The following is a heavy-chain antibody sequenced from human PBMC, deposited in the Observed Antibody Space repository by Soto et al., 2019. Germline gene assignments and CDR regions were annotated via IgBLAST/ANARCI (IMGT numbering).Heavy chain of an antibody. CDR3: ARDVGGYCSGGRCYSDGMDV. CDR1: GFTFSSYS. Sequence: PGGSLRLSCAASGFTFSSYSMNWVHQAPGKGLEWVSSIRTSSTYIFYADSVKGRFTISRDNAKNSLYLQMNSLRAEDTAVYSCARDVGGYCSGGRCYSDGMDVWGQGTTVTVSS. V-gene: IGHV3-21*01. CDR2: IRTSSTYI. J-gene: IGHJ6*02. D-gene: IGHD2-15*01.